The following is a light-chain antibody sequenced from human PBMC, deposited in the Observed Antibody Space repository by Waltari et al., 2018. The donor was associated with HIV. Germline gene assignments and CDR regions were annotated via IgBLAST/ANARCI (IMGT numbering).Light chain of an antibody. Sequence: QSALTQPPSASGSPGPPVTISCTGTSSDVGGYNYVSWYQQHPGKAPKLMIYEVSKRPSGVPDRFSGSKSGNTASLTVSGLQAEDEADYYCSSYAGSNNYVVFGGGTKLTVL. CDR2: EVS. J-gene: IGLJ2*01. CDR1: SSDVGGYNY. CDR3: SSYAGSNNYVV. V-gene: IGLV2-8*01.